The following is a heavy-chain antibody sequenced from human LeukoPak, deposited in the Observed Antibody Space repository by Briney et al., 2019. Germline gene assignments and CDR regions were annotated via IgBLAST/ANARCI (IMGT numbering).Heavy chain of an antibody. D-gene: IGHD3-10*01. CDR1: GHTFATYG. J-gene: IGHJ5*02. V-gene: IGHV1-18*01. CDR3: ARDWVGYYGSGSGGDWFDP. Sequence: EASVKVSCKASGHTFATYGVSWVRQAPGQGLEWLAWMSVDDDIRNYAQKLQGRVTMTTDTSTSTAYMELRSLRSDDTAVYYCARDWVGYYGSGSGGDWFDPWGQGTLVTVSS. CDR2: MSVDDDIR.